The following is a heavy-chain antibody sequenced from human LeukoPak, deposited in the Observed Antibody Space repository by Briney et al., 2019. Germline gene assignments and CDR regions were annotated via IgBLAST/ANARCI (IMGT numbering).Heavy chain of an antibody. CDR2: INTSAGST. CDR1: GYTFTTYF. D-gene: IGHD3-16*01. J-gene: IGHJ4*02. CDR3: AREAPGGYFDY. Sequence: ASVKVSCKASGYTFTTYFLHWLRQPPGQGLEWLGMINTSAGSTNYAQNFKGRVTMTRDTSTSTVYMELTSLRSEDTAVYYCAREAPGGYFDYWAQGSLVTVST. V-gene: IGHV1-46*01.